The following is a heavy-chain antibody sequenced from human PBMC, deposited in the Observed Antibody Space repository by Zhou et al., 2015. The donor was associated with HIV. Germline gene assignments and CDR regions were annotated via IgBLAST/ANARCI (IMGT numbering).Heavy chain of an antibody. Sequence: QVQLVQSGAEVKRPGASVKVSCKASGYTFTGYYIHWVRQAPGQGLEWMGWINPNSGGTKYAQKFQGRVTMTGDTSISTAYMELSRLRSDDTAVYYCARDRGGTTRPDWRYFDLWGRGTQVTVSS. V-gene: IGHV1-2*02. CDR1: GYTFTGYY. CDR2: INPNSGGT. J-gene: IGHJ2*01. CDR3: ARDRGGTTRPDWRYFDL. D-gene: IGHD1/OR15-1a*01.